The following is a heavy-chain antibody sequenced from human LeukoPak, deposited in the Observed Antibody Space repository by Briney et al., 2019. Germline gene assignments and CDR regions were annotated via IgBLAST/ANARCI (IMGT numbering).Heavy chain of an antibody. J-gene: IGHJ4*02. CDR2: LSGSGATT. V-gene: IGHV3-23*01. CDR3: AKPWSTTNVVATAFDA. D-gene: IGHD1-26*01. CDR1: GFTFSSYA. Sequence: GGSLRLSCAASGFTFSSYAMSWVRQAPGKGLEWVSALSGSGATTYYADSVKGRFTISRDNSQNTLYLQMNSLRAEDTAVYYCAKPWSTTNVVATAFDAGGQGTLVTVSS.